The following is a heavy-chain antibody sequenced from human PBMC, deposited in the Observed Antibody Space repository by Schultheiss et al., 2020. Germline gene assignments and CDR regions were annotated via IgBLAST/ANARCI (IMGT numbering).Heavy chain of an antibody. Sequence: GGSLRLSCAASGFTFSSYAMSWVRQAPGKGLEWVSAISGSGGSTYYADSVKGRFTISRDNSKNTLYLQMNSLRAEDTAVYYCARGQLMAHLGDWGQGTLVTVSS. CDR3: ARGQLMAHLGD. V-gene: IGHV3-23*01. J-gene: IGHJ4*02. CDR1: GFTFSSYA. D-gene: IGHD3-16*01. CDR2: ISGSGGST.